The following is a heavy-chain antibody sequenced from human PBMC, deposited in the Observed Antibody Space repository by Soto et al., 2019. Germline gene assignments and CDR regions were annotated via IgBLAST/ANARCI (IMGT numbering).Heavy chain of an antibody. CDR1: GGSISSYY. V-gene: IGHV4-59*01. CDR2: IYYSGST. CDR3: ARVAGYYHYMDV. J-gene: IGHJ6*03. Sequence: SETLSLTCTVSGGSISSYYWSWIRQPPGKGLEWIGYIYYSGSTNYNPSLKSRVTISVDTSKNQFSLKLSSVTAADTAVYYCARVAGYYHYMDVWGKGTTVTVSS.